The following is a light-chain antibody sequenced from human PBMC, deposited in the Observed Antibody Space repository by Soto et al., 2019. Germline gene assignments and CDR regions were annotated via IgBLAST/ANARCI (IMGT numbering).Light chain of an antibody. Sequence: VLAHSSATLSLSPGERPTLSCWASQHVSSSLLAWYQQKPGQAPKLLIYSASTRESGVPARFSGSGSGTEFTLTSSCLQSEDFAVYYCQQYNDRPSFGQGTKVDIK. J-gene: IGKJ1*01. CDR3: QQYNDRPS. CDR1: QHVSSS. CDR2: SAS. V-gene: IGKV3-15*01.